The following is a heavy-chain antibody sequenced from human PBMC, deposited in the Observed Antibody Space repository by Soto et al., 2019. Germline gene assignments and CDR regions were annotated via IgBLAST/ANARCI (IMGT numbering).Heavy chain of an antibody. D-gene: IGHD2-2*01. CDR3: ARFHCSSTSCFVVDAFDI. CDR1: GGSISSYY. Sequence: PSETLSLTCTVSGGSISSYYWSWIRQPAGKGLEWIGRIYTSGSTNYNPSLKSRVTMSVDTSKNQFSLKLSSVTAADTAVYYCARFHCSSTSCFVVDAFDIWGQGTMVT. J-gene: IGHJ3*02. CDR2: IYTSGST. V-gene: IGHV4-4*07.